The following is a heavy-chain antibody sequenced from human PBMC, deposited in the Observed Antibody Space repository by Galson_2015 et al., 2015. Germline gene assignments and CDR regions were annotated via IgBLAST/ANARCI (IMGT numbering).Heavy chain of an antibody. J-gene: IGHJ4*02. V-gene: IGHV3-20*01. D-gene: IGHD5-24*01. CDR2: IKWNGGST. CDR3: ARVGYGYNMFYFDY. CDR1: GFTFDDYG. Sequence: SLRLSCAASGFTFDDYGMSWVRQVPGKGLEWLSGIKWNGGSTGYADSVKGRFTISRDNAENSLYLQMNSLRVEDTALYHCARVGYGYNMFYFDYWGQGTLVTVSS.